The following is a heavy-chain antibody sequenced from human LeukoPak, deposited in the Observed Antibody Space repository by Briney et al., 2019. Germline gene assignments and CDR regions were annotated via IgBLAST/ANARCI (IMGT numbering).Heavy chain of an antibody. V-gene: IGHV3-7*01. CDR1: GFPFSSYW. Sequence: GGSLRLSCAASGFPFSSYWMSWVRQAPGKGLEWVANIKQDGGEKFYVDSVKGRYTISRDNAKNSLYLQMNSLRAEDTAVYYCAREDHSNYNYWGQGTLVTVSS. CDR2: IKQDGGEK. CDR3: AREDHSNYNY. J-gene: IGHJ4*02. D-gene: IGHD4-11*01.